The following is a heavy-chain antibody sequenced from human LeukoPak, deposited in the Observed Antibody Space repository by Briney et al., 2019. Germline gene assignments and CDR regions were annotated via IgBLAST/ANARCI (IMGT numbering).Heavy chain of an antibody. Sequence: GGSLRLSCAASGFTFSSSAMSWVRQVPGKGLEWVAVISYDGSNKYYADSVKGRFTISRDNSKNTLYLQMNSLRAEDTAVYYCARWEGLAYYFDYWGQGTLVTVSS. D-gene: IGHD1-26*01. CDR3: ARWEGLAYYFDY. V-gene: IGHV3-30-3*01. CDR2: ISYDGSNK. CDR1: GFTFSSSA. J-gene: IGHJ4*02.